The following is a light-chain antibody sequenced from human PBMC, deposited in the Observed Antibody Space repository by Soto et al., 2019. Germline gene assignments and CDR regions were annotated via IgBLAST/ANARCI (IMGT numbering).Light chain of an antibody. Sequence: EIVLTHSPGTLSFSPLEIATLSFSSSQSVSSSYLAWYQQKPGQAPRLLIYGASSRATGIPDRFSGSGSGTDFTLTISRLEPEDFAVYYCQKYGSSSWKFGQGTKVDIK. J-gene: IGKJ1*01. CDR3: QKYGSSSWK. CDR2: GAS. V-gene: IGKV3-20*01. CDR1: QSVSSSY.